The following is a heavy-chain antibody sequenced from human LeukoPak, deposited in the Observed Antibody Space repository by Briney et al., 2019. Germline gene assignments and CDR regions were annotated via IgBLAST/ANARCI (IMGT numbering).Heavy chain of an antibody. CDR2: IDTNTGAT. CDR1: GYTFTAYY. Sequence: ASVKVSCKASGYTFTAYYIHWVRQAQGQGLEWMGWIDTNTGATKYAQKFQGRVTITRDTSTGTAYMELSSLISGDTALYYCASEAFCAGGSCNVQRVASWGPGTLVTVSS. V-gene: IGHV1-2*02. D-gene: IGHD2-8*02. J-gene: IGHJ4*02. CDR3: ASEAFCAGGSCNVQRVAS.